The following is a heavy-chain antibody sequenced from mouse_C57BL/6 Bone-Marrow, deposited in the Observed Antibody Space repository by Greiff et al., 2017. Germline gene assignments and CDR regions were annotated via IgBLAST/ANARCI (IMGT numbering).Heavy chain of an antibody. V-gene: IGHV1-7*01. CDR3: ARWVYDGYHYFDY. J-gene: IGHJ2*01. D-gene: IGHD2-3*01. CDR2: INPSSGYT. Sequence: VMLVESGAELANPGASVKLSCKASGYTFTSYWLHWVKQRPGQGLEWIGYINPSSGYTKYNQKFKDKATLTADKSSSTAYMQLSSLTYEDSAVYYCARWVYDGYHYFDYWGQGTTLTVSS. CDR1: GYTFTSYW.